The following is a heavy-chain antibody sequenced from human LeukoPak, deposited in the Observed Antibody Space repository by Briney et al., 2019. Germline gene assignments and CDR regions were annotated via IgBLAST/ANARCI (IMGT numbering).Heavy chain of an antibody. CDR1: GVSLSSDY. Sequence: PSETLSLTCTVSGVSLSSDYWSWIRQPPGKGLEWIGSIYYSGSTNYNPSLESRVTISVDTSKNQFSLKLSSVTAADTAVYYCARQKDSGTYPFDYWGQGTLVTVSS. CDR2: IYYSGST. CDR3: ARQKDSGTYPFDY. V-gene: IGHV4-59*08. D-gene: IGHD1-26*01. J-gene: IGHJ4*02.